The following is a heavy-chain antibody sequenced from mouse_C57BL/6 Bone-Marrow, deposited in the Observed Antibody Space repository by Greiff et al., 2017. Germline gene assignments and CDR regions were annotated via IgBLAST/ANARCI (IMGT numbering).Heavy chain of an antibody. CDR1: GFTFSDYY. Sequence: EVKLMESGGGLVQPGGSLKLSCAASGFTFSDYYMYWVRQTPEKRLEWVAYISNGGGSTYYPDTVKGRFTISRDNAKNTLYLQMSRLKSEDTAKYYGARRPYGNYALDYWGQGTSVTVSS. D-gene: IGHD2-10*02. V-gene: IGHV5-12*01. CDR3: ARRPYGNYALDY. CDR2: ISNGGGST. J-gene: IGHJ4*01.